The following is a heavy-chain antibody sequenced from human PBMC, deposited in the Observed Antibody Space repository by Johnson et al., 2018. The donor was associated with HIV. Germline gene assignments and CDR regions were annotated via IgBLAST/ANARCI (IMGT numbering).Heavy chain of an antibody. J-gene: IGHJ3*02. Sequence: VQLVASGGGSVQPRGSLRLSCAASGFTFRNYAMSWVRQAPGKGLQWVSKISGNGGSTYYADSVKGRFTISRDNSKNTLYLQMNSLRADDTAVHYCAKDLPRITTSISAFDIWGQGTMVTVSS. CDR2: ISGNGGST. CDR1: GFTFRNYA. D-gene: IGHD1-14*01. CDR3: AKDLPRITTSISAFDI. V-gene: IGHV3-23*04.